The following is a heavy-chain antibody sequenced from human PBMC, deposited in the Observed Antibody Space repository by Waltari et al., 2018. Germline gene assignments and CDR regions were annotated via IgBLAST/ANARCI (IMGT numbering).Heavy chain of an antibody. CDR2: IRSKGNNYAT. J-gene: IGHJ4*02. Sequence: EVQLVESGGGWVQPGWSLKLSCAAAGFIFSDSAMYWVRQAPGKGLEWVGRIRSKGNNYATSYAASVKGRFTISRDDSKNTAYLQMRSLKTEDTAVYYCTRHDSGGWYYFDYWGQGTLVTASS. D-gene: IGHD3-22*01. V-gene: IGHV3-73*01. CDR1: GFIFSDSA. CDR3: TRHDSGGWYYFDY.